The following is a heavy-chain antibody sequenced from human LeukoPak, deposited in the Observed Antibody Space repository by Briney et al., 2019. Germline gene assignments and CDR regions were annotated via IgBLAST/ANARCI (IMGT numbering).Heavy chain of an antibody. J-gene: IGHJ5*02. Sequence: SETLSLTCAVYGGSFSGYYWSWIRQPPGKGLEWIGEINHSGSTNYNPSLKSRVTISVDTSKNQFSLKLSSVTAADTAVYYCARGSWDPFQQLLDWFDPWGQGTWSPSPQ. CDR1: GGSFSGYY. V-gene: IGHV4-34*01. CDR3: ARGSWDPFQQLLDWFDP. CDR2: INHSGST. D-gene: IGHD6-13*01.